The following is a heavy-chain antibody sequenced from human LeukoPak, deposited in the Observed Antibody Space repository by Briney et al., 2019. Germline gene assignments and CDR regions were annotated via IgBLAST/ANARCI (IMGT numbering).Heavy chain of an antibody. J-gene: IGHJ4*02. CDR3: ARRYCSSTSYTLDY. CDR1: GFTFTTYE. Sequence: GGSLRLSCATSGFTFTTYEMNWVRHAPTKGLEGGSHISGSGGAIYYADSVKGRFTISRDNAKNSLYLQMGSLRVDDTAVYYCARRYCSSTSYTLDYWGQGTLVTVSS. CDR2: ISGSGGAI. V-gene: IGHV3-48*03. D-gene: IGHD2-2*01.